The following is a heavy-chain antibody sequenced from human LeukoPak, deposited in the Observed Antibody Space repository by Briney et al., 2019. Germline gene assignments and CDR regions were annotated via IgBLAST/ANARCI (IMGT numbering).Heavy chain of an antibody. CDR1: GYSFTRYG. J-gene: IGHJ6*02. CDR2: MNPNSGNT. V-gene: IGHV1-8*01. CDR3: ARGYSSYYYYYGMDV. D-gene: IGHD6-13*01. Sequence: AASVKVSCKASGYSFTRYGISWVRQAPGQGLEWMGWMNPNSGNTGYAQKFQGRVTMTRNTSISTAYMELSSLRSEDTAVYYCARGYSSYYYYYGMDVWGQGTTVTVSS.